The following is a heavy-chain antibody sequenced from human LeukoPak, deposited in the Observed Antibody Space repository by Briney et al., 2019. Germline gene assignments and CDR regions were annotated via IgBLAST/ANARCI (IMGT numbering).Heavy chain of an antibody. J-gene: IGHJ4*02. D-gene: IGHD6-13*01. CDR2: IYNSGSA. CDR1: GGSISAYY. CDR3: AREAAVGTGGFDY. V-gene: IGHV4-59*01. Sequence: SETLSLTCTVSGGSISAYYWSWIRQPPGKGLEWIGYIYNSGSANYNPSLQSRVAILIDTSKKQFSLKVSSVTAADTAVYYCAREAAVGTGGFDYWGQGTLVTVSS.